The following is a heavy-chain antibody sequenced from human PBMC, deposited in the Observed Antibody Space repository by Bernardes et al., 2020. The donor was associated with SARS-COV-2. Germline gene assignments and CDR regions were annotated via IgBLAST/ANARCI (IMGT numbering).Heavy chain of an antibody. CDR3: ARVGFWGWIPAAISWFDP. V-gene: IGHV4-39*07. Sequence: ETLSLTCTVSGGSISSSSYYWGWIRQPPGKGLEWIGSIYYSGSTYYNPSLKSRVTISVDTSKNQFSLKLSSVTAADTAVYYCARVGFWGWIPAAISWFDPWGQGTLVTVSS. D-gene: IGHD2-2*02. CDR2: IYYSGST. J-gene: IGHJ5*02. CDR1: GGSISSSSYY.